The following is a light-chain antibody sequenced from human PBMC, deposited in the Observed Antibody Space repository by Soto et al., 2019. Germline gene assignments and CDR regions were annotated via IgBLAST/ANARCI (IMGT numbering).Light chain of an antibody. CDR2: GAS. V-gene: IGKV3-20*01. CDR3: QQYGSSGVT. CDR1: QSVSITS. J-gene: IGKJ3*01. Sequence: IVLTQSPGTLSLSPGERATLSCRASQSVSITSLAWYQQKPGQAPRLLIYGASIRATDIADRFSGSGSGTDFTLTISRLEPEDFEVYYCQQYGSSGVTFGPGTKVDIK.